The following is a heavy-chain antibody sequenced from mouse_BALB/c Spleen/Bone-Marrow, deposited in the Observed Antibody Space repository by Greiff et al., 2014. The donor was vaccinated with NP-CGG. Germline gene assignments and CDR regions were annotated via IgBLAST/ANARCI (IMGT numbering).Heavy chain of an antibody. D-gene: IGHD2-3*01. CDR1: GFSLTSYG. CDR3: GREREFDVYYDMDY. V-gene: IGHV2-9*02. Sequence: VKLVESGPGLVAPSQSLSITCTVSGFSLTSYGVHWVRQPLGKGLEWLGVIWAAGSTNYNSALMSRLSISKDNSKSQHFLKRNSLQTDDTAVYYCGREREFDVYYDMDYWGRGTTLTVSS. CDR2: IWAAGST. J-gene: IGHJ2*01.